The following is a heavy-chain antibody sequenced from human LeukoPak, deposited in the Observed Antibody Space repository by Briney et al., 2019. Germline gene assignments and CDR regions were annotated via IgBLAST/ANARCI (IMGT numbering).Heavy chain of an antibody. D-gene: IGHD2-21*02. CDR2: MNPNSGNT. CDR3: ARKVTAIRGDWFDP. CDR1: GYTFTSYD. J-gene: IGHJ5*02. V-gene: IGHV1-8*01. Sequence: GASVKVSCKASGYTFTSYDINWVRQATGQGLEWMGWMNPNSGNTGYAQKFQGRVTMTRNTSISTAYMELSSLRSEDTAVYYCARKVTAIRGDWFDPWGQGTLSPSPQ.